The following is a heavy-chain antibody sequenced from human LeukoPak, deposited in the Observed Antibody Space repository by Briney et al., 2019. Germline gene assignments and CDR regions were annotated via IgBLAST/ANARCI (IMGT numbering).Heavy chain of an antibody. D-gene: IGHD6-13*01. CDR1: GFTFSSYW. CDR2: ISGSGGST. V-gene: IGHV3-23*01. CDR3: AKDRGVAAAGIVGAFDI. J-gene: IGHJ3*02. Sequence: GGSLRLSRAASGFTFSSYWMHWVRQAPGKGLEWVSAISGSGGSTYYADSVKGRFTISRDNSKNTLYLQMNSLRAEDTAVYYCAKDRGVAAAGIVGAFDIWGQGTMVTVSS.